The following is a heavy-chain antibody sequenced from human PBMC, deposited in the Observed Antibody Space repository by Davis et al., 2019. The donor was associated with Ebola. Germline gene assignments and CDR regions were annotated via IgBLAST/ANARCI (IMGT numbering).Heavy chain of an antibody. J-gene: IGHJ6*04. CDR3: ARYFANIAVGEGHYGMDV. Sequence: ASVKVSCKASGYTVTSSGISWVRQAPGQGLEWMGWISAYNGNTNHAQKFQGRVTITADDSTTTAYMDLSSRRSEDTAMYYCARYFANIAVGEGHYGMDVWGKGTTVTVSS. CDR1: GYTVTSSG. D-gene: IGHD6-19*01. V-gene: IGHV1-18*01. CDR2: ISAYNGNT.